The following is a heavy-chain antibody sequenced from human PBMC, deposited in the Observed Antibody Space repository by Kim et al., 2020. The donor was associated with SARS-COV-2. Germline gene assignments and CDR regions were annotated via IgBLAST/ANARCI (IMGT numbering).Heavy chain of an antibody. CDR3: ARIIAAAGTHFDY. D-gene: IGHD6-13*01. CDR2: IIPILGIA. Sequence: SVKVSCKASGGTFSSYVISWVRQAPGQGLEWMGRIIPILGIANYAQKFQGRVTITADKSTSTAYMELSSLRSEDTAVYYCARIIAAAGTHFDYWGQGTLVTVSS. J-gene: IGHJ4*02. CDR1: GGTFSSYV. V-gene: IGHV1-69*04.